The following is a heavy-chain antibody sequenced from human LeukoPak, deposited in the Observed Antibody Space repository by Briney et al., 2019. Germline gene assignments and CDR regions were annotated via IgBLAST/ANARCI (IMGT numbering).Heavy chain of an antibody. D-gene: IGHD1-26*01. Sequence: GGSLRLSCAASGFTFSSYWMRWVRQAPGKGLEWVANIKEDGSEIYYVDCVKGRFTISRDNAKNSLFLQMNGLRAEDTAVYYCARDKVVGATHFDYWGQGILVTVSS. CDR3: ARDKVVGATHFDY. CDR1: GFTFSSYW. V-gene: IGHV3-7*01. CDR2: IKEDGSEI. J-gene: IGHJ4*02.